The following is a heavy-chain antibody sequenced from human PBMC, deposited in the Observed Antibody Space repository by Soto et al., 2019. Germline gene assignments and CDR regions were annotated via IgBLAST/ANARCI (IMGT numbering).Heavy chain of an antibody. CDR1: GFTFRDSA. Sequence: GGSLRHSCVGSGFTFRDSAMSWVRQAPGKGLEWVSAISGSGGRSYYADSVEGRFTISRDNSKNILYLQMTALTAGDAAIYYCARLNSGDYGLDYFAYWGHGTLVTVSS. D-gene: IGHD4-17*01. CDR3: ARLNSGDYGLDYFAY. CDR2: ISGSGGRS. V-gene: IGHV3-23*01. J-gene: IGHJ4*01.